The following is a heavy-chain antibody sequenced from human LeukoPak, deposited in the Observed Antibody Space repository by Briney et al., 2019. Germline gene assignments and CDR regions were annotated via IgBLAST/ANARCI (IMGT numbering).Heavy chain of an antibody. CDR3: ARVGSSWPNWYFDL. CDR2: IIPIFGTA. D-gene: IGHD6-13*01. Sequence: SVKVSCKASGGTFSSYAISWVRQAPGQGLEWMGGIIPIFGTANYAQKFQGRVTITADKSTSTAYMELSSLRSEDTAVYYCARVGSSWPNWYFDLWGRGTLVTVSS. CDR1: GGTFSSYA. V-gene: IGHV1-69*06. J-gene: IGHJ2*01.